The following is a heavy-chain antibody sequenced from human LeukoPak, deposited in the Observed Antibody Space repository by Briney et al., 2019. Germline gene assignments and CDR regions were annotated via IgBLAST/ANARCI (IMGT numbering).Heavy chain of an antibody. CDR2: IYYSGST. D-gene: IGHD4-17*01. Sequence: SETLSLTCTVSGGSISSGDYYWCWTRQPPGKGLVWIGYIYYSGSTYYNPSLMSRVTISVDTSKNQFSLKLSSVTAADTAVYYCARSEPIYGDYDVDYWGQGTLVTVSS. V-gene: IGHV4-30-4*08. CDR1: GGSISSGDYY. CDR3: ARSEPIYGDYDVDY. J-gene: IGHJ4*02.